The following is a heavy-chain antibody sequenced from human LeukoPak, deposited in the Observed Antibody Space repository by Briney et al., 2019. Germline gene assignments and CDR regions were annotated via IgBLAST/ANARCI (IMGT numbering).Heavy chain of an antibody. CDR3: AKDTRGFWSGYPLWGPDY. CDR2: IRYDGSNK. CDR1: GFTFSSYG. V-gene: IGHV3-30*02. J-gene: IGHJ4*02. D-gene: IGHD3-3*01. Sequence: GGSLRLSCAASGFTFSSYGMHWVRQAPGKGLEWVAFIRYDGSNKYYADSVKGRFTISRDNSKNTLYLQMNSLRAEDTAVYYCAKDTRGFWSGYPLWGPDYWGQGTLVTVSS.